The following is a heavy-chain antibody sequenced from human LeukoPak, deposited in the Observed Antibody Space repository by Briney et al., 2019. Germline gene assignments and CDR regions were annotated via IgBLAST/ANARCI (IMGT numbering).Heavy chain of an antibody. V-gene: IGHV4-39*01. Sequence: SESLSLTCTVSGDSISSNSHYWGWTRQPPGKGLECIGSFSYTGRTYYSPSLKSRFTISVDTSKNQFSLTLSSATAADTAVYFCASSPLTSSIAAVDYWGQGTLVTVSS. CDR1: GDSISSNSHY. CDR2: FSYTGRT. D-gene: IGHD6-13*01. J-gene: IGHJ4*02. CDR3: ASSPLTSSIAAVDY.